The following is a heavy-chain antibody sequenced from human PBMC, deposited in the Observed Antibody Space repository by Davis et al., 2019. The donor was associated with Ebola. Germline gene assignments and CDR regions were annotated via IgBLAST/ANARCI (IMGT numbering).Heavy chain of an antibody. CDR2: IYDQST. V-gene: IGHV3-53*01. J-gene: IGHJ4*02. CDR3: VRDKDYGFDY. Sequence: GESLKISCAASGFTFSSYRMIWVRQAPGKGLEWVSVIYDQSTAYADSVRGRFTISRDDARDSLSLQMTSLRDEDTAVYYCVRDKDYGFDYWGQGTLVTVSS. CDR1: GFTFSSYR. D-gene: IGHD4-17*01.